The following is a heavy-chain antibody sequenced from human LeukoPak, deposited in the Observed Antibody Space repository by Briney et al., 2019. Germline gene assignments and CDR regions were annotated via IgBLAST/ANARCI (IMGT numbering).Heavy chain of an antibody. J-gene: IGHJ4*02. V-gene: IGHV4-34*01. Sequence: PSETLSLTCAVYGGSFSGYYWSWIRQPPGKGLEWIGEINHSGSTNYNPSLKSRVTISVDTSKNQFSQKLSSVTAADTAVHYCARALWFGAYFDYWGQGTLVTVSS. D-gene: IGHD3-10*01. CDR3: ARALWFGAYFDY. CDR2: INHSGST. CDR1: GGSFSGYY.